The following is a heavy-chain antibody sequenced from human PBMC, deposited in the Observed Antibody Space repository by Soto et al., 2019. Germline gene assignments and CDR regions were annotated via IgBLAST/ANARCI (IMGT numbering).Heavy chain of an antibody. D-gene: IGHD6-6*01. J-gene: IGHJ6*02. Sequence: AASVKVSCKASGYTFTSYYMHWVRQAPGQGLEWMGIINPSGGSTSYAQKFQGRVTMTRDTSTSTVYMELSSLRSEDTAVYYCARVGAARPDYYYGMDVWGQGTTVTVSS. V-gene: IGHV1-46*01. CDR3: ARVGAARPDYYYGMDV. CDR1: GYTFTSYY. CDR2: INPSGGST.